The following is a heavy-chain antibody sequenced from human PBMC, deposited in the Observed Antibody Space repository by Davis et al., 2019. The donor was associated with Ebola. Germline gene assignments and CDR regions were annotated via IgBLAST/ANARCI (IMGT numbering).Heavy chain of an antibody. CDR2: ISSSSSTT. D-gene: IGHD2-21*01. CDR1: GFTFSIYS. Sequence: GESLKISCAASGFTFSIYSMNWVRQAPGKGLEWVSYISSSSSTTYYADSVKGRFTISSDHSKNMLSLEMNSLRAEDAAIYYCARRGAGGYWWGAFDYWGQGTRVTVSS. J-gene: IGHJ4*02. CDR3: ARRGAGGYWWGAFDY. V-gene: IGHV3-48*04.